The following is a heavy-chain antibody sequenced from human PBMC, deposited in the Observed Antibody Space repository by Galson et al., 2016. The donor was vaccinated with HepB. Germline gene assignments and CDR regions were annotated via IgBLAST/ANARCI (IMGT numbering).Heavy chain of an antibody. CDR3: ARDSAALSVGPAMDV. CDR2: IYYSGGA. J-gene: IGHJ6*02. D-gene: IGHD1-26*01. Sequence: SETLSLTCSVSAGSISRSYWSWIRQPPGKALEWIGYIYYSGGAIYNPSLKSRVTISIDTSKNQFSLNLRSVSAADTAVYYCARDSAALSVGPAMDVWGQGTTVTVSS. V-gene: IGHV4-59*01. CDR1: AGSISRSY.